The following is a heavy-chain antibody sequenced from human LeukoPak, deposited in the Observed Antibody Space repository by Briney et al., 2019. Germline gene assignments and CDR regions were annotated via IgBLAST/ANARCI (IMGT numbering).Heavy chain of an antibody. CDR1: GGSISTYY. V-gene: IGHV4-59*08. CDR3: PRCAGGDCRLFDY. Sequence: SETLSLTCTVSGGSISTYYWSWIRQPPGKGLEWIAYISYSGGTNYNPSLKSRVTISVDTSKNQFSLKLSSVTAADTAVYYCPRCAGGDCRLFDYWGQGTLVTVSS. CDR2: ISYSGGT. D-gene: IGHD2-21*02. J-gene: IGHJ4*02.